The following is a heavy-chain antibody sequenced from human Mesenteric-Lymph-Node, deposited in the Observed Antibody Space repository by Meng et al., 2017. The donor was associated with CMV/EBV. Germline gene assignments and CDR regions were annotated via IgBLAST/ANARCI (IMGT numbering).Heavy chain of an antibody. CDR3: ARGLSYTDFWSGYPQASFYFQY. CDR1: GGSISGYH. Sequence: SETLSLTCAVYGGSISGYHWSWIRQSPGQGLEWIGEINDNGNTNYNPFLKSRVSMSPDTSKNQFSLKLNSVTAADTALYYCARGLSYTDFWSGYPQASFYFQYWGQGTLVTVSS. CDR2: INDNGNT. V-gene: IGHV4-34*01. J-gene: IGHJ4*02. D-gene: IGHD3-3*01.